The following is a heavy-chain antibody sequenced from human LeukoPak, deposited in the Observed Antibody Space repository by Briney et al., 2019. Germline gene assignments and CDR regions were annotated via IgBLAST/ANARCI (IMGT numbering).Heavy chain of an antibody. CDR1: GFTVSSSY. V-gene: IGHV3-53*01. CDR2: IYDGGST. Sequence: GGSLRLSCAVSGFTVSSSYMNWVRQAPGKGLEWVSVIYDGGSTYYADSVKGRFTISRDNSENTLYLQMNSLRAEDTAVYYCARLNSDDTLFDYWGQGTQVTVSS. CDR3: ARLNSDDTLFDY. D-gene: IGHD4-23*01. J-gene: IGHJ4*02.